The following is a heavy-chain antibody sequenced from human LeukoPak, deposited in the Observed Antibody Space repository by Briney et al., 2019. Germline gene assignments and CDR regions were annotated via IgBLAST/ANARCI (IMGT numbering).Heavy chain of an antibody. J-gene: IGHJ3*02. CDR3: AREDRALNDAFDI. CDR1: GFTFSSYS. Sequence: GGSLRLSCAASGFTFSSYSMNWVRQAPGKGLEWVSSISSSSSYIYYADSVKGRFTISRDNAKNSLYLQMNSLRAEDTAVYYCAREDRALNDAFDIWGQGTMVTVSS. CDR2: ISSSSSYI. V-gene: IGHV3-21*01.